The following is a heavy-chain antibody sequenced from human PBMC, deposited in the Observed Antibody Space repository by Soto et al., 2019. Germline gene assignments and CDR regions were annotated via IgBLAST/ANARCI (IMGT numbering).Heavy chain of an antibody. CDR3: ARHGYNYGGGYFDY. J-gene: IGHJ4*02. CDR2: IYSGGST. V-gene: IGHV3-66*04. CDR1: GVTVSSNY. Sequence: EVQLVESGGGLVQPGGSLRLSCAAFGVTVSSNYMSWVRQAPGKGLEWVSVIYSGGSTYYADSVKGRFTISRDNSKSTLYLQMNSLRAEDTAVYYCARHGYNYGGGYFDYWGQGTLVTVSS. D-gene: IGHD5-18*01.